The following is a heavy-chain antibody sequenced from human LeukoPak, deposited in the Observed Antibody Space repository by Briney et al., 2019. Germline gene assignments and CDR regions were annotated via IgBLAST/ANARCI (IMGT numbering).Heavy chain of an antibody. D-gene: IGHD1-26*01. V-gene: IGHV3-7*01. CDR3: ARARGSYAFDV. CDR1: GFTFSSYW. CDR2: IKQDGGEK. Sequence: GGSLRLSCAASGFTFSSYWMSWVRQAPGKGLEWVANIKQDGGEKYYVDSVKGRFTISRDNAKNSLYLQMSSLRAEDTAVYHCARARGSYAFDVWGQGTMVTVSS. J-gene: IGHJ3*01.